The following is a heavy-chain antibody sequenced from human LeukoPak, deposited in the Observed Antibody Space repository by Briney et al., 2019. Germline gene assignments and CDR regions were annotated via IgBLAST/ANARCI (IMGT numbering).Heavy chain of an antibody. D-gene: IGHD6-6*01. Sequence: GSLRLSCAASGFTFRNAWMSWVRQPPGKGLEWIGEIYHSGTTNYNPSLKSRVTISVDKSKNQFSLKLTSVTAADTAVYYCARSFDYSSSFRPPGYWGQGTLVTVSS. CDR1: GFTFRNAW. J-gene: IGHJ4*02. CDR2: IYHSGTT. CDR3: ARSFDYSSSFRPPGY. V-gene: IGHV4-4*02.